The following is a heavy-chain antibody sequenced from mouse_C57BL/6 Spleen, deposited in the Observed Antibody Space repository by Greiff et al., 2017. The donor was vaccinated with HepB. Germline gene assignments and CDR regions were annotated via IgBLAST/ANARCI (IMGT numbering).Heavy chain of an antibody. CDR2: IRNKANGYTT. J-gene: IGHJ1*03. CDR1: GFTFTDYY. Sequence: EVKLVESGGGLVQPGGSLCLSCAASGFTFTDYYMSWVRQPPGKALEWLGFIRNKANGYTTEYSASVKGRFNISRDNSQSILYLQMNALRAEDSATYYCARFPSYGRDVWGTGTTVTVSS. CDR3: ARFPSYGRDV. V-gene: IGHV7-3*01. D-gene: IGHD2-10*01.